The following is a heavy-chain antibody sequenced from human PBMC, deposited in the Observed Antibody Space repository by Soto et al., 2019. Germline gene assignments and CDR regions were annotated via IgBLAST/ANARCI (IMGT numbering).Heavy chain of an antibody. V-gene: IGHV4-59*01. J-gene: IGHJ4*02. CDR2: ISYSGTT. D-gene: IGHD5-18*01. CDR1: GGSLSSYY. CDR3: AREGYNFGPFDY. Sequence: SETLSLTCTVSGGSLSSYYCSWIRRPPGMGLEWIASISYSGTTNYNSSLKSRVTISIDTSKNQFSLKLNSVTAADTAVYYCAREGYNFGPFDYWGQGALVTVSS.